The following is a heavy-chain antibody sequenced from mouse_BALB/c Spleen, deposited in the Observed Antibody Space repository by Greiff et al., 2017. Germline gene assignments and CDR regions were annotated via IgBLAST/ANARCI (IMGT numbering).Heavy chain of an antibody. CDR3: ARLYYDYDEGYAMDY. V-gene: IGHV2-9*02. J-gene: IGHJ4*01. D-gene: IGHD2-4*01. Sequence: VKLQESGPGLVAPSQSLSITCTVSGFSLTSYGVHWVRQPPGKGLEWLGVIWAGGSTNYNSALMSRLSISKDNSKSQVFLKMNSLQTDDTAMYYCARLYYDYDEGYAMDYWGQGTSVTVSS. CDR1: GFSLTSYG. CDR2: IWAGGST.